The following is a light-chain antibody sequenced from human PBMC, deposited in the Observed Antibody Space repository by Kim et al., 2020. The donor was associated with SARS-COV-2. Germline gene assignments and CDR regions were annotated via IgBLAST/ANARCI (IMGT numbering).Light chain of an antibody. CDR1: QGISDW. V-gene: IGKV1-12*02. CDR3: QQSNSFPFT. Sequence: GDTVTISCRASQGISDWLAWYQQKPGKAPKVLIYAASNLQSGVPSRFSGTGSGTDFTLTITSLQPDDFATYFCQQSNSFPFTFGPGTKV. J-gene: IGKJ3*01. CDR2: AAS.